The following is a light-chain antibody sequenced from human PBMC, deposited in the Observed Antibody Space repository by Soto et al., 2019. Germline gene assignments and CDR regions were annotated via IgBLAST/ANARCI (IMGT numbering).Light chain of an antibody. CDR1: QSVDRN. CDR2: GAS. V-gene: IGKV3D-15*01. Sequence: EIVMTQSPATLSVSPGERATLSCRASQSVDRNLAWYQQKPGQPPRLLIFGASTGATGIPARFSGSGSGTDFTLTISSLQSEDFAVYYCQHYGSSVTFGGGTKVEVK. CDR3: QHYGSSVT. J-gene: IGKJ4*01.